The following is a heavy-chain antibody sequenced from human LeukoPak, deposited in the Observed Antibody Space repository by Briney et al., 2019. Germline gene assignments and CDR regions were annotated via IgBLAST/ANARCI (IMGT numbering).Heavy chain of an antibody. J-gene: IGHJ1*01. CDR3: ARVERWELLGSEYFQH. CDR2: IYHSGST. V-gene: IGHV4-59*12. D-gene: IGHD1-26*01. Sequence: SETLSLTCTVSGGSISSYYWSWIRQPPGKGLEWIGEIYHSGSTNYNPSLKSRVTISVDKSKNQFSLKLSSVTAADTAVYYCARVERWELLGSEYFQHWGQGTLVTVSS. CDR1: GGSISSYY.